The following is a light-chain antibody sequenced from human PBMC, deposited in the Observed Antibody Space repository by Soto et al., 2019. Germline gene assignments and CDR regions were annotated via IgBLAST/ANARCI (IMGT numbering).Light chain of an antibody. CDR1: QSIDTW. V-gene: IGKV1-5*03. Sequence: DIPMTQSPSTLSASVGDRVTITCRASQSIDTWLAWHQQKPGKAPKLLISKASSLESGVPSRFSGSGSGTEFTLTISSLQPDDFATYYCQQYNSRRTFGQGTGVEIK. CDR2: KAS. J-gene: IGKJ1*01. CDR3: QQYNSRRT.